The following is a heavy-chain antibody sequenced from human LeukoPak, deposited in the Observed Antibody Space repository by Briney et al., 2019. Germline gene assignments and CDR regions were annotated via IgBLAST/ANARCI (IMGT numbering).Heavy chain of an antibody. CDR2: IIPIFGTA. CDR1: GGTFSSYA. D-gene: IGHD6-13*01. CDR3: ARARRIAAGFDY. V-gene: IGHV1-69*13. Sequence: ASVKVSCKASGGTFSSYAISWVRQAPGQGLEWMGGIIPIFGTANYAQKFQGRVTIAADESTSTTYMELSSLRSEDTAVYYCARARRIAAGFDYWGQGTLVTVSS. J-gene: IGHJ4*02.